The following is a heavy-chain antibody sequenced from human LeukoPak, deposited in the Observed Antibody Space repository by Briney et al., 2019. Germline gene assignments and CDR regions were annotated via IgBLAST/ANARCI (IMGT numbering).Heavy chain of an antibody. CDR2: ISRSGSTI. D-gene: IGHD3-10*01. CDR3: AKLELRDAFDI. Sequence: GGTLRLSCAASGFTLSSYEMNWVRQAPGKGLEWVSYISRSGSTIYYADSVKGRFTISRDNARNSLYLQMNSLRAEDTAVYHCAKLELRDAFDIWGQGTMVTVSS. V-gene: IGHV3-48*03. J-gene: IGHJ3*02. CDR1: GFTLSSYE.